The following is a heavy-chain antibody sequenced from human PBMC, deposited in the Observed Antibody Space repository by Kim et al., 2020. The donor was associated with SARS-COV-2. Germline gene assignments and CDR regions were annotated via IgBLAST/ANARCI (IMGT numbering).Heavy chain of an antibody. J-gene: IGHJ6*02. CDR2: IRSKAYGGTT. CDR1: GFTFGDYA. Sequence: GGSLRLSCTASGFTFGDYAMSWVRQAPGKGLEWVGFIRSKAYGGTTEYAASVKGRFTISRDDSKSIAYLQMNSLKTEDTAVYYCTGAGGRGHYYYYGMDVWGQGTTVTVSS. D-gene: IGHD1-26*01. CDR3: TGAGGRGHYYYYGMDV. V-gene: IGHV3-49*04.